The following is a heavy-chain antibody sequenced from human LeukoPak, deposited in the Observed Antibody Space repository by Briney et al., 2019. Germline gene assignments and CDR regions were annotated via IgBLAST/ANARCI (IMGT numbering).Heavy chain of an antibody. D-gene: IGHD2-15*01. CDR1: GFTFSSYG. V-gene: IGHV3-33*01. CDR2: IWYDGSNK. CDR3: ATTYWAAAFDI. J-gene: IGHJ3*02. Sequence: PGRSLRLSCAASGFTFSSYGMHWVRQAPGKGLEWVAVIWYDGSNKYYADSVKGRFTISRDNSKNTLYLQMNSLRAEDTAVYYCATTYWAAAFDIWGQGTMITVSS.